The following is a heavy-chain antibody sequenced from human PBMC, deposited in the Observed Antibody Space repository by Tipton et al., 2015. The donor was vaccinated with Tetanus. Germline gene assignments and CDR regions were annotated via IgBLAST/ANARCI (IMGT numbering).Heavy chain of an antibody. V-gene: IGHV3-33*01. CDR1: GFTFSTHG. Sequence: SLRLSCAASGFTFSTHGMHWVRQAPGKGLEWVALVWYDGTRKYYTESVEGRFTISRDNARNSLSLQMNSLTAEDTAVYYCARVRFFGSGSYSFDYWGQGTQVTVSS. D-gene: IGHD3-10*01. J-gene: IGHJ4*02. CDR2: VWYDGTRK. CDR3: ARVRFFGSGSYSFDY.